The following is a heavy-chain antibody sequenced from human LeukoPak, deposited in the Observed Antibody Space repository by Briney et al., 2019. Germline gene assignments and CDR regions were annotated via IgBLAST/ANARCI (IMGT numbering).Heavy chain of an antibody. CDR1: GFTFSSNG. CDR3: AKDLATKYSCDY. V-gene: IGHV3-30*18. CDR2: ISYDGSTK. J-gene: IGHJ4*02. Sequence: GSLRLSCAASGFTFSSNGMHWVRPAPGKGPEWVAFISYDGSTKYYADSVKGRFTISRDNSKNTLYLQMNSLRAEDTAVYYCAKDLATKYSCDYWGQGTLVTVSS. D-gene: IGHD1-26*01.